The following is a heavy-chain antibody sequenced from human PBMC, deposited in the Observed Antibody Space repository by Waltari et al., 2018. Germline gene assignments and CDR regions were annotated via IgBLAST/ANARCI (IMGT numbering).Heavy chain of an antibody. CDR1: GFTGSNNY. D-gene: IGHD3-10*01. CDR3: ARDVVGSSAGYVKFDY. J-gene: IGHJ4*02. CDR2: IKSGGGT. V-gene: IGHV3-66*01. Sequence: EVQLVESGGGLVQPGGSLTLSWAASGFTGSNNYMSGVRQSPGKGLEWVALIKSGGGTYYADTVEGRFHITRDNSNNTLYLQMNSLRAEDTAVYYCARDVVGSSAGYVKFDYWGQGTLLTVSP.